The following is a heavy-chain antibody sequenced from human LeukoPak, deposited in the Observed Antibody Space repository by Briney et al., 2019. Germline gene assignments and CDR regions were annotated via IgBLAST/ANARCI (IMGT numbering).Heavy chain of an antibody. J-gene: IGHJ4*02. V-gene: IGHV1-3*01. CDR1: GYTFTSYA. CDR2: INAGNGNT. CDR3: ATLTFSGYDPRMFDY. D-gene: IGHD5-12*01. Sequence: ASVKVSCKASGYTFTSYAMHWVRQAPGQRLEWMGWINAGNGNTKYSQKFQGRVTIPRDTSASTAYMELSSLRSEDTAVYYCATLTFSGYDPRMFDYWGQGTLVTVSS.